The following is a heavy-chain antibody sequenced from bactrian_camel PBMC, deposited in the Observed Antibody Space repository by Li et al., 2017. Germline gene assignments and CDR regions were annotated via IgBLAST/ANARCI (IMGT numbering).Heavy chain of an antibody. Sequence: HVQLVESGGGSVQAGGSLRLSCAASGYSGLSTSRYCMGWFRQAPGKEREGVAVIGRDGSTNYPDSVKGRFTISRDNSKNTLYLQINSLKSDDTAMYYCASGNADAASWWGANRYQGQGTQVTVS. D-gene: IGHD7*01. J-gene: IGHJ4*01. CDR1: GYSGLSTSRYC. V-gene: IGHV3S55*01. CDR2: IGRDGST.